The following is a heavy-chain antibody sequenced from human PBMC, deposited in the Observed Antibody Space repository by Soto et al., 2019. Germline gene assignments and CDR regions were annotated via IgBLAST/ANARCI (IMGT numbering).Heavy chain of an antibody. Sequence: GECLKISCKGSGYTFTTYCIGWLRQMPGKGLEWMGIIYPGDSDTRYSPSFQGQVTISADKSISTAYLQWGSLKATDTAIYYCARQRRGNWFDPWGQGTLVTVSS. CDR2: IYPGDSDT. V-gene: IGHV5-51*01. J-gene: IGHJ5*02. CDR3: ARQRRGNWFDP. CDR1: GYTFTTYC. D-gene: IGHD3-10*01.